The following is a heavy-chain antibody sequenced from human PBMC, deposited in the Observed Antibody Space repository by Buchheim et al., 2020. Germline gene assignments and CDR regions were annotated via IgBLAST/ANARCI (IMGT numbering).Heavy chain of an antibody. J-gene: IGHJ5*02. CDR3: ATLTPYSNSVRYNRFDP. CDR1: GFTFSSYV. V-gene: IGHV3-23*01. CDR2: ITGSGGST. Sequence: EVQPLESGGGLVQPGGSLRLSCAASGFTFSSYVMSWVRQAPGKGLEWVSAITGSGGSTYYADSVKGRFTISRDNSKNTLYLQMNSLRAEDTAVYYCATLTPYSNSVRYNRFDPWGQGTL. D-gene: IGHD6-6*01.